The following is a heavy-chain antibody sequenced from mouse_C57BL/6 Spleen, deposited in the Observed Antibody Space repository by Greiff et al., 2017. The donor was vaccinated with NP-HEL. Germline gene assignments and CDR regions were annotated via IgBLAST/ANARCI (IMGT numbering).Heavy chain of an antibody. CDR2: IYPGDGDT. D-gene: IGHD1-1*01. V-gene: IGHV1-80*01. CDR1: GYAFSSYW. Sequence: QVQLKESGAELVKPGASVKISCKASGYAFSSYWMNWVKQRPGKGLEWIGQIYPGDGDTNYNGKFKGKATLTADKSSSTAYMQLSSLTSEDSAVYFCAREGGYYGSSFAWFAYWGQGTLVTVSA. J-gene: IGHJ3*01. CDR3: AREGGYYGSSFAWFAY.